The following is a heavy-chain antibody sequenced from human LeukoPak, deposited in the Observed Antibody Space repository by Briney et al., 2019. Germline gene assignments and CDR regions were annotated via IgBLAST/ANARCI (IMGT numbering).Heavy chain of an antibody. V-gene: IGHV4-39*01. J-gene: IGHJ4*02. Sequence: PSETLSLTCDVSGGSITQTNYWTWVRQPPGKGLEWIGSIYYSKNTYYDPSLKSRVTISADTSKNQFSLTLGSVSATDTAVYYCVSPRGFSYGYFDYWGQGTLVTVSS. CDR3: VSPRGFSYGYFDY. CDR1: GGSITQTNY. D-gene: IGHD5-18*01. CDR2: IYYSKNT.